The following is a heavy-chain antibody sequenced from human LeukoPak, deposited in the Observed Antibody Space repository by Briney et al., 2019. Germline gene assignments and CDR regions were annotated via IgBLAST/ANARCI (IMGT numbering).Heavy chain of an antibody. J-gene: IGHJ6*02. D-gene: IGHD3-3*01. V-gene: IGHV4-61*02. CDR1: GGSIRSGSYY. Sequence: PSETLSLTCTVSGGSIRSGSYYWSWIRQPAGKGLEWIGRIYTSGSTNYNPSLKSRVTISVDTSKNQFSLKLSSVTAADTAVYYCARERFVYGMDVWGQGTTVTVSS. CDR2: IYTSGST. CDR3: ARERFVYGMDV.